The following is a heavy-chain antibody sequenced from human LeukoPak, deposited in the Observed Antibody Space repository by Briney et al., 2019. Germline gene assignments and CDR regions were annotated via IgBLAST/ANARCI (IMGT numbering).Heavy chain of an antibody. J-gene: IGHJ4*02. CDR2: IIGSGGST. Sequence: PGGSLRLSCAASGFTFSSYAMSWVRQAPGKGLEWVSAIIGSGGSTYYAESVKGRFTISRDNSKNTLYLQMNSLRAEDTAVYYCAKDRPADYGDYEGALDYWGQGTLVTVSS. CDR3: AKDRPADYGDYEGALDY. CDR1: GFTFSSYA. V-gene: IGHV3-23*01. D-gene: IGHD4-17*01.